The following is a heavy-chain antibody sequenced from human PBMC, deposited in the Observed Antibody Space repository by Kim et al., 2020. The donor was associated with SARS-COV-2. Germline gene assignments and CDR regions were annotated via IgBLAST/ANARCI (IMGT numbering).Heavy chain of an antibody. J-gene: IGHJ4*02. V-gene: IGHV3-23*01. CDR3: ARGHVAD. Sequence: GGSLRLSCAASGFTFNSHDMSWFRQAPEKGLEWISYIAPSGATFYADSVKGRFTFSGDTSKNTVSLQMNSLRAEDTAVYYCARGHVADWGQGTLVTVSS. CDR2: IAPSGAT. CDR1: GFTFNSHD. D-gene: IGHD5-12*01.